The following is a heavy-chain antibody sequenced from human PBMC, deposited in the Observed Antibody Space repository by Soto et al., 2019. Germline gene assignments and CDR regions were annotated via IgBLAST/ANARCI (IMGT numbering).Heavy chain of an antibody. CDR2: VYYSGST. V-gene: IGHV4-39*01. Sequence: QLQLQESGPGLVKPSETLSLTCTVSGGSISSSSYYWAWIRQPPGKGLEWIGSVYYSGSTYYNPSLKSRVSISVDTSKNQISLRLNSVTAADTAVYSCARHSKIAATGPRFDSGGQGILVTVSS. CDR1: GGSISSSSYY. CDR3: ARHSKIAATGPRFDS. J-gene: IGHJ4*02. D-gene: IGHD3-9*01.